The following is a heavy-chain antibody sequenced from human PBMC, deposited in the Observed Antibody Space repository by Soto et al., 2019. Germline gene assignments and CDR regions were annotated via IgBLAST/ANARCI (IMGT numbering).Heavy chain of an antibody. V-gene: IGHV6-1*01. J-gene: IGHJ6*03. CDR3: ARVIAAAGPSDNYYYYMDV. Sequence: SQTLSLTCAISGDSVSSNSAAWNWIRQSPSRGLEWLGRTYYRSKWYNDYAVSVKSRITINPDTSKNQFSLQLNSVTPEDTAVYYCARVIAAAGPSDNYYYYMDVWGKGTTVTVSS. CDR2: TYYRSKWYN. D-gene: IGHD6-13*01. CDR1: GDSVSSNSAA.